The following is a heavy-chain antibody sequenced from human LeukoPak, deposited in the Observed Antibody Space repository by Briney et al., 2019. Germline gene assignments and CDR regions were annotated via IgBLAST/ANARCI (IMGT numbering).Heavy chain of an antibody. Sequence: GGSLRLSCAASGFTFSSYWMSWVRQAPGKGLEWVANIKDDGSEKYYVDSVKGRFTISRDDAKNSLYLQMDSLRAEDTAVYYCARARDSSWDYWGQGTLVTVSS. V-gene: IGHV3-7*03. CDR1: GFTFSSYW. CDR2: IKDDGSEK. J-gene: IGHJ4*02. CDR3: ARARDSSWDY. D-gene: IGHD6-13*01.